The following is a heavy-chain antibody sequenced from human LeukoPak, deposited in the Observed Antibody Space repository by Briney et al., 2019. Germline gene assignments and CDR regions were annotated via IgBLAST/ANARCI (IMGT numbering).Heavy chain of an antibody. D-gene: IGHD3-9*01. V-gene: IGHV3-48*02. CDR1: GFTFSSYV. Sequence: HPGGSLRLSCAASGFTFSSYVMSWVRQAPGKGLEWISYINHNTEMIYYADSVRGRFTISRDNAKNSLYLQMNNLRDDDTALYWCVRDNDWAFHYWGQGTLVTVSS. CDR2: INHNTEMI. J-gene: IGHJ4*02. CDR3: VRDNDWAFHY.